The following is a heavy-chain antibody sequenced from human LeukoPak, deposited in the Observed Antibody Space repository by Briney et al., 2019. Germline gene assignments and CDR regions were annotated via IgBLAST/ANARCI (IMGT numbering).Heavy chain of an antibody. D-gene: IGHD6-13*01. CDR3: AAAGTYYYYGMDV. Sequence: TSETLSLTCAVYGGSFSGYYWSWIRQPPGKGLEWIGEINHSGSTNYNPSLKSRVTISVDTSKNQFSLKLSSVTAADTAVYYCAAAGTYYYYGMDVWGQGTTVTVSS. CDR1: GGSFSGYY. J-gene: IGHJ6*02. V-gene: IGHV4-34*01. CDR2: INHSGST.